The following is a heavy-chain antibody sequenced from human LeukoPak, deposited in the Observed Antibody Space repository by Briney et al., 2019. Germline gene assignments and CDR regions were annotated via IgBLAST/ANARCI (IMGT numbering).Heavy chain of an antibody. CDR1: GFTFSSYS. D-gene: IGHD4-23*01. J-gene: IGHJ4*02. Sequence: GGSLRLSCAASGFTFSSYSMNWVRQAPGKGLEWVSSISSSSSYIYYADSVKGRFTISRDNAKNSLYLQMNSLRAEDTAVYYCARDTVVTPYYFDYWGQGTLVTASS. CDR2: ISSSSSYI. CDR3: ARDTVVTPYYFDY. V-gene: IGHV3-21*01.